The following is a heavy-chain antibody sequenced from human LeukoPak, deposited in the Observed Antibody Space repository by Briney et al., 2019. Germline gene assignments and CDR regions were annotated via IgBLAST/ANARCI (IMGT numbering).Heavy chain of an antibody. D-gene: IGHD4-17*01. CDR3: ARPTTYGDYGWSDP. V-gene: IGHV1-69*06. CDR1: GGTFSSYA. J-gene: IGHJ5*02. Sequence: ASVKVSCEASGGTFSSYAISWVRQAPGQGLEWMGGIIPIFGTANYAQKFQGRVTITADKSTSTAYMELSSLRSEDTAVYYCARPTTYGDYGWSDPWGQGTLVTVSS. CDR2: IIPIFGTA.